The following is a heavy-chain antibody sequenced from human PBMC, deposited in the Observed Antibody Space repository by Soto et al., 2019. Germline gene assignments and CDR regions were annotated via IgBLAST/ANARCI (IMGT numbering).Heavy chain of an antibody. J-gene: IGHJ6*02. Sequence: EASVKVSCKASGFTFTSSAVQWVRQARGRRLEWIGWIVVGSGNTNYAQKFQERVTITRDMSTSTAYMELSSLRSEDTAVYYCAAPGGITGTTDRSYYYYGMDVWGQGTTVTVSS. CDR3: AAPGGITGTTDRSYYYYGMDV. CDR2: IVVGSGNT. V-gene: IGHV1-58*01. D-gene: IGHD1-20*01. CDR1: GFTFTSSA.